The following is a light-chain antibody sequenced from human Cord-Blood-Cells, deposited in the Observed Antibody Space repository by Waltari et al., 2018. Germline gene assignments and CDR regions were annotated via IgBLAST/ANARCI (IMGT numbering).Light chain of an antibody. CDR2: EDS. CDR3: YSTDSSGNHWV. CDR1: YLPKKY. J-gene: IGLJ3*02. Sequence: SYELTQPPSVSVSPGQTARITCSGDYLPKKYASWYQQKSGQAHVLVIYEDSKRPSGIPERFSGSSSGTMATLTISGAQVEDEADYYCYSTDSSGNHWVFGGGTKLTVL. V-gene: IGLV3-10*01.